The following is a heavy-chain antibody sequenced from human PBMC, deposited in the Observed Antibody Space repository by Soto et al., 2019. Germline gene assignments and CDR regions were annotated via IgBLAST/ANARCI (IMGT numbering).Heavy chain of an antibody. CDR3: ARLVSSWLQVDS. Sequence: SETLSLTCTVSGDSLIHYYWSWIRQPPGKGLEWIGYVDYSGFTNYNASLKSRVTMSLDPSKKQFSLILSSVSAADTATYYCARLVSSWLQVDSWGQGTLVTVSS. CDR2: VDYSGFT. J-gene: IGHJ5*01. V-gene: IGHV4-59*13. CDR1: GDSLIHYY. D-gene: IGHD6-13*01.